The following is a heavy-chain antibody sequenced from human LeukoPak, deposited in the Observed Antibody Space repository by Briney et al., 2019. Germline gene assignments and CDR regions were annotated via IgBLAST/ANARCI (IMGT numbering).Heavy chain of an antibody. D-gene: IGHD2-2*02. CDR3: AKDSGFIVVVPAAIDY. Sequence: GRSLRLSCAASGFTFSSYAMHWVRQAPGKGLEWVAVISYDGSNKYYADSVKGRFSISRDNSKNTLYLQMNSLRAEDTAVYYCAKDSGFIVVVPAAIDYWGQGTLVTVSS. CDR1: GFTFSSYA. V-gene: IGHV3-30*04. CDR2: ISYDGSNK. J-gene: IGHJ4*02.